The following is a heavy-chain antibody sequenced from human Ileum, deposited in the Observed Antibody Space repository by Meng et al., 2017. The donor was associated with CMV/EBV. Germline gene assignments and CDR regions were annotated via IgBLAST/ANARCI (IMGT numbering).Heavy chain of an antibody. CDR1: GFTFSSYS. CDR2: ISYDGSNK. Sequence: GESLKISCAASGFTFSSYSMNWVRQAPGKGLEWVAVISYDGSNKYYADSVKGRFTISRDNSKNTLYLQMNSLRAEDTAVYYCARERGYCSSTSCRRVYDDAFDIWGQGTMVTVSS. J-gene: IGHJ3*02. V-gene: IGHV3-30*03. CDR3: ARERGYCSSTSCRRVYDDAFDI. D-gene: IGHD2-2*01.